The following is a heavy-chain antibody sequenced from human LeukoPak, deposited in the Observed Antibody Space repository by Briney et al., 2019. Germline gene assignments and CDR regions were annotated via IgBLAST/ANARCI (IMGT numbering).Heavy chain of an antibody. CDR1: GGSITGYY. J-gene: IGHJ3*02. Sequence: PSENLSLTCTVSGGSITGYYWSWFRQPPGKGLEYIGYICYSGSTNYNPSLKSRVTISVDTSNNQFSQKLSSVTAADTAVYYCASGLPGYSGGVDAFDIWGQGTVVIVS. CDR3: ASGLPGYSGGVDAFDI. D-gene: IGHD6-19*01. V-gene: IGHV4-59*01. CDR2: ICYSGST.